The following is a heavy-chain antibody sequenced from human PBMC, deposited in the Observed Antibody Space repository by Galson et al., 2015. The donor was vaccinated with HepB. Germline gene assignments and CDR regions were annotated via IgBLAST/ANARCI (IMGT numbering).Heavy chain of an antibody. CDR2: ISGSGGPI. D-gene: IGHD2-21*01. V-gene: IGHV3-11*01. CDR1: GFTFSDYY. CDR3: ARAACGGKCLRDYVDV. J-gene: IGHJ6*03. Sequence: SLRLSCAASGFTFSDYYMSWIRQAPGKGLELVSYISGSGGPIYADSVKGRFTVSRDNAKKTLFLQMSSLRAADTAIYYYARAACGGKCLRDYVDVWGKGTTVTVSS.